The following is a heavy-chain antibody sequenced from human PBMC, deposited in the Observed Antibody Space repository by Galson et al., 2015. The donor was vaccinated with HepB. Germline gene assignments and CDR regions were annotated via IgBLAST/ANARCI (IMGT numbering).Heavy chain of an antibody. V-gene: IGHV1-18*01. CDR2: ISAYNGNT. J-gene: IGHJ6*02. D-gene: IGHD3-22*01. Sequence: SVKASCQASGYTFTSSGIRWVRQAPGQGLEWMGWISAYNGNTNYAQKLQGGVTMITDTSTSTAYMELRSLRSDDTAVYYSARDRKGVVVVLGRDYYYGLDVWGQGTTVTVSS. CDR3: ARDRKGVVVVLGRDYYYGLDV. CDR1: GYTFTSSG.